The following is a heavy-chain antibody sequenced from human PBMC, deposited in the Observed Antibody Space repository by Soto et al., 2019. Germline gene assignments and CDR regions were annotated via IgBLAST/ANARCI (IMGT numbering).Heavy chain of an antibody. V-gene: IGHV1-69*05. J-gene: IGHJ4*02. Sequence: SVKVSCKASGGTFSSYAISWVRQAPGQGLEWMGGIIPIFGTASYAQKFQGRVTMTRDTSTSTVYMELSSLRSEDTAVYYCARVGAAAAHTTFVDWGQGSLVTVSS. CDR1: GGTFSSYA. D-gene: IGHD6-13*01. CDR2: IIPIFGTA. CDR3: ARVGAAAAHTTFVD.